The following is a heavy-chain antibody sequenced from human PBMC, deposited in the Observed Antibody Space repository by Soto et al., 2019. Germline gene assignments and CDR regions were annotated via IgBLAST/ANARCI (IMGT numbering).Heavy chain of an antibody. D-gene: IGHD1-20*01. CDR1: GFTFSSYW. CDR2: IKQDGSEK. V-gene: IGHV3-7*03. Sequence: PGGSLRLSCAASGFTFSSYWMSWVRQAPGKGLEWVANIKQDGSEKYYVDSVKGRFTISRDNAKNSLYLQMNSLRAEDTAVYYCARAYRLLLRYNWNYFDYWGQGTLVTVSS. J-gene: IGHJ4*02. CDR3: ARAYRLLLRYNWNYFDY.